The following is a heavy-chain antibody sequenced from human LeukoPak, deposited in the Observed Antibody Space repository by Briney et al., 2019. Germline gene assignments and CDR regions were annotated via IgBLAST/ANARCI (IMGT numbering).Heavy chain of an antibody. V-gene: IGHV3-7*01. J-gene: IGHJ4*02. CDR1: GFTFSGYW. Sequence: GGSLRLSCAASGFTFSGYWMSWVRQTPEKGLEWVANIKQDGYEKYYVDSVKGRFTISRDNAKNSLYLQMNSLRADDTAIYYCARDKIVGPTTLDYWGQGTLATVSS. CDR2: IKQDGYEK. D-gene: IGHD1-26*01. CDR3: ARDKIVGPTTLDY.